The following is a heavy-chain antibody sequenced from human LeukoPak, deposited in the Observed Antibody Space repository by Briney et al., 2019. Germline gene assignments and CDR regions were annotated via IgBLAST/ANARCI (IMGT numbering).Heavy chain of an antibody. D-gene: IGHD1-7*01. V-gene: IGHV4-59*01. CDR2: IYYSGST. Sequence: SETLSPTCTVSGGSISSYYWSWIRQPPGKGLEWIGYIYYSGSTNYNPSLKSRVTISVDTSKNQFSLKLSSVTAADTAVYYCARSPTYNWNYVVDSHFDYWGQGTLVTVSS. CDR3: ARSPTYNWNYVVDSHFDY. J-gene: IGHJ4*02. CDR1: GGSISSYY.